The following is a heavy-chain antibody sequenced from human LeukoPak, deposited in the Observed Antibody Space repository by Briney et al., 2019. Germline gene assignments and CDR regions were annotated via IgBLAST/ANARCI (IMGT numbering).Heavy chain of an antibody. Sequence: ASVKVSCKASGYTFTSYGISWVRQAPGQGLEWMGWISAHNGNTNYAQKLQGRVTMTTDTSTSTAYMELRSLRSDDTAVYYCARDIVVVPAAIRYYYYGMDVWGKGTTVTVSS. CDR1: GYTFTSYG. J-gene: IGHJ6*04. CDR3: ARDIVVVPAAIRYYYYGMDV. V-gene: IGHV1-18*01. D-gene: IGHD2-2*02. CDR2: ISAHNGNT.